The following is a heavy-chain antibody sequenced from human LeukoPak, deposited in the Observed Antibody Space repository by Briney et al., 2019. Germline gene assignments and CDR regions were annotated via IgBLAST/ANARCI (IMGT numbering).Heavy chain of an antibody. Sequence: PGGSLRLSCAASGFTFSSYWMSWVRQAPGKGLEWVANIKQDGSEKYYVDSVKGRFAISRDNAQNSLFLEMSSLRDEDTAVYYCARDGNYVSGSYRFSPYFDYWGRGSLVTVSS. CDR2: IKQDGSEK. CDR3: ARDGNYVSGSYRFSPYFDY. D-gene: IGHD3-16*02. J-gene: IGHJ4*02. CDR1: GFTFSSYW. V-gene: IGHV3-7*01.